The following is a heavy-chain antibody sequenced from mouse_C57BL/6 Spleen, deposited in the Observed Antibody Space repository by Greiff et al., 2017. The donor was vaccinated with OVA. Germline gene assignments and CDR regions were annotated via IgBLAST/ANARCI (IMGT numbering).Heavy chain of an antibody. V-gene: IGHV5-4*01. D-gene: IGHD2-10*01. CDR1: GFTFSSYA. CDR2: ISDGGSYT. Sequence: EVQGVESGGGLVKPGGSLKLSCAASGFTFSSYAMSWVRQTPEKRLEWVATISDGGSYTYYPDNVKGRFTISRDNAKNNLYLQMSHLKSEDTAMYYCARDRLPGGYFDVWGTGTTVTVSS. CDR3: ARDRLPGGYFDV. J-gene: IGHJ1*03.